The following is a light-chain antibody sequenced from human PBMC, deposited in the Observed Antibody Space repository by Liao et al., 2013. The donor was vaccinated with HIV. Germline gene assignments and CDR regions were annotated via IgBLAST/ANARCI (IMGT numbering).Light chain of an antibody. CDR1: NIGSKS. CDR3: QVWDTGSAHRVV. J-gene: IGLJ2*01. Sequence: SYLLTQPPSVSVAPGETARITCGGDNIGSKSVHWYQQKPGQAPLLVIYDDSDRPSGIPERFSGSNSGNTATLTISRVEAGDEADYYCQVWDTGSAHRVVFGGGTKLTVL. V-gene: IGLV3-21*01. CDR2: DDS.